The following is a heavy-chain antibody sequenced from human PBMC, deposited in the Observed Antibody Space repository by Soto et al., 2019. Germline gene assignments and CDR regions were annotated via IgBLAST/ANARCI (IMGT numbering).Heavy chain of an antibody. D-gene: IGHD2-15*01. J-gene: IGHJ5*02. Sequence: SETLSLTCAVYGGSFSGYYWSWIRQPPGKGLEWIGEINHSGSTNYNPSLKSRVTISVDTSKNQFSLKLSSVTAADTAVYYCARKRWSPRTLWFDPWGQGTLVTSPQ. CDR3: ARKRWSPRTLWFDP. CDR1: GGSFSGYY. CDR2: INHSGST. V-gene: IGHV4-34*01.